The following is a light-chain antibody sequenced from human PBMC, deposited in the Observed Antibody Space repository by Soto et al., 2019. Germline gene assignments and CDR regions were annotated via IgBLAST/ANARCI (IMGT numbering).Light chain of an antibody. Sequence: IVLTQSPGTLSLSPGQRATLSCRASQSISRSYLAWYQHKRGQAPRLLMFGTGSRATGIPDRFSGTGSGTDFTLIINRLEPEDFAVYYCQQYSSTPHTFGQGTKVDIK. J-gene: IGKJ2*01. CDR1: QSISRSY. V-gene: IGKV3-20*01. CDR2: GTG. CDR3: QQYSSTPHT.